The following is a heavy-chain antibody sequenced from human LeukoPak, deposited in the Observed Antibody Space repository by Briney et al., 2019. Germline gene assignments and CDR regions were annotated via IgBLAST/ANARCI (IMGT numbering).Heavy chain of an antibody. D-gene: IGHD5-18*01. Sequence: PGGSLRLSCAASGFTFSDYYMSWIRQPPGKGLEWIGSIYYSGSTYYNPSLKSRVTISVDTSKNQFSLKLSSVTAADTAVYYCASGPPDTYYSYGPYYYYGMDVWGQGTTVTVSS. V-gene: IGHV4-38-2*01. J-gene: IGHJ6*02. CDR2: IYYSGST. CDR3: ASGPPDTYYSYGPYYYYGMDV. CDR1: GFTFSDYY.